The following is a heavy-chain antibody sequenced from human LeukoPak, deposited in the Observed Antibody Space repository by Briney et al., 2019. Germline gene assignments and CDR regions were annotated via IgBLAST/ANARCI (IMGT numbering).Heavy chain of an antibody. CDR1: GGTFSSYA. CDR3: ARGGPLRFLEWLSF. J-gene: IGHJ4*02. V-gene: IGHV1-69*13. CDR2: IIPIFGTA. D-gene: IGHD3-3*01. Sequence: SVKVSCKASGGTFSSYAISWVRQAPGQGLEWMGGIIPIFGTANYAQKLQGRVTITADESTSTAYMELSSLRSEDTAVYYCARGGPLRFLEWLSFWGQGTPVTVSS.